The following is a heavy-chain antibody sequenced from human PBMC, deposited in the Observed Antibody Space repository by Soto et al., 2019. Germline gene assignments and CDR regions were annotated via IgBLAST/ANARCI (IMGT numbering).Heavy chain of an antibody. CDR3: SRDRCSSTSCYPDD. D-gene: IGHD2-2*01. Sequence: ASVKVSCKTSGYHFTRYYIHWVRQAPGKGLEWMGIINPTGGRATYAQKFQGRVSMTRDTSTTTVYMELTGLKSEDTAVYFCSRDRCSSTSCYPDDWGQGTRVTVSS. CDR1: GYHFTRYY. J-gene: IGHJ4*02. V-gene: IGHV1-46*03. CDR2: INPTGGRA.